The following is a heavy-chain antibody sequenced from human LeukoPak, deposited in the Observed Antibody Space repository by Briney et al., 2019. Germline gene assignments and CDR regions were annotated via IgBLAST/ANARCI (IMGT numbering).Heavy chain of an antibody. V-gene: IGHV1-18*01. Sequence: ASVKVSCKASGYTFTSYGISWVRQAPGQGLEWMGWISAYNGNTNYAQKLQGRVTMTTDTSTSTAYMELRSLRSDDTAVYYCARDLGQYYYDSSGYYYGGGGYFDYWGQGTLVTVSS. CDR3: ARDLGQYYYDSSGYYYGGGGYFDY. CDR1: GYTFTSYG. D-gene: IGHD3-22*01. CDR2: ISAYNGNT. J-gene: IGHJ4*02.